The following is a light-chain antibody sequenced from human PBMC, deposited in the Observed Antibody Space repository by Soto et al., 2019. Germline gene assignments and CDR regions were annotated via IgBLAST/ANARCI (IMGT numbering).Light chain of an antibody. J-gene: IGLJ2*01. V-gene: IGLV2-14*01. CDR3: SSYTTIKTVV. CDR2: EVS. Sequence: QSVLTQPASVSGSPGQSITISCTGTSSDIGTYKYVSGFQHHPGKAPKLIIFEVSNRPSGISDRFSGFKSANTAYLTISGVQPEDEADYHCSSYTTIKTVVFGGGTKLTVL. CDR1: SSDIGTYKY.